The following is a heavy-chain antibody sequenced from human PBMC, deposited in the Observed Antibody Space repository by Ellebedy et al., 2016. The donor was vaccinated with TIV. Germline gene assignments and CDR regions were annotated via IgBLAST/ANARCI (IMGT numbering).Heavy chain of an antibody. CDR1: GGSISSDY. CDR3: ARDCGGDYDILTGYYYYYWFDS. Sequence: MPSETLSLTCTVSGGSISSDYWSWIRQPPGKGLEWIGYIYYNGSTNYNPALKSRVTISVYTSKNQFSLQLSSVTAADTAVYYCARDCGGDYDILTGYYYYYWFDSWGQGTLVTVSS. CDR2: IYYNGST. D-gene: IGHD3-9*01. J-gene: IGHJ5*01. V-gene: IGHV4-59*01.